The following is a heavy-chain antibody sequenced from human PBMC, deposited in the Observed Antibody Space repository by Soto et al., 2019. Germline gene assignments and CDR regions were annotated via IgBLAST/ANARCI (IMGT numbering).Heavy chain of an antibody. CDR1: GFSLSTSGVG. J-gene: IGHJ4*02. Sequence: SGPTLVNPTQTLTLTCTFSGFSLSTSGVGVSWIRQSPGKALEWLALIYWNDDKRYNPSVQRRLTITKDTSKNQVVLTMTNMGPVDTATYYCAHTGPPFYDILTGLNWGQGTRVTSPQ. CDR3: AHTGPPFYDILTGLN. CDR2: IYWNDDK. D-gene: IGHD3-9*01. V-gene: IGHV2-5*01.